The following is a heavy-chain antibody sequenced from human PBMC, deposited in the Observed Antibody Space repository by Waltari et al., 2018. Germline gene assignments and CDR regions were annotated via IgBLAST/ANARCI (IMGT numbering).Heavy chain of an antibody. J-gene: IGHJ4*02. D-gene: IGHD3-10*01. Sequence: QVQLQESGPGLVKPSETLSLTCTVSGGSISSYYWSWIRQPPGKGLEWIGYIYYSGSTNYNPSLKSRVTISVDTSKNQFSLKLSSVTAADTAVYYCARGRRGVLFSYYFVYWGQGTLVTV. V-gene: IGHV4-59*01. CDR1: GGSISSYY. CDR3: ARGRRGVLFSYYFVY. CDR2: IYYSGST.